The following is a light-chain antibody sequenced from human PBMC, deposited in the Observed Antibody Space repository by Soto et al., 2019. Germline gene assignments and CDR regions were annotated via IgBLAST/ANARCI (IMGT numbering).Light chain of an antibody. J-gene: IGKJ1*01. CDR1: QSVSSY. Sequence: EIVLTQSPATLSLSPGERATLSCRTSQSVSSYFAWYQQKPGQAPRLLIYGASSRATGIPDRFSGSGSGTDFTLTISRLEPEDFAVYYCQQYGSSPRTFGQGTKV. CDR2: GAS. V-gene: IGKV3-20*01. CDR3: QQYGSSPRT.